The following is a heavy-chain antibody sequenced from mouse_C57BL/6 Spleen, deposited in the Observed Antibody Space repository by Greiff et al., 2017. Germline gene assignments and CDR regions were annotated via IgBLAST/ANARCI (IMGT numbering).Heavy chain of an antibody. V-gene: IGHV1-61*01. Sequence: QVQLQQPGAELVRPGSSVKLSCKASGYTFTSYWMDWVKQRPGQGLEWIGNIYPSDSETHYNQKFKDKATLTVDKSSSTAYMQLSSLTSEDSAVYYCARGVYYGSSFYAMDYWGQGTSVTVSS. CDR3: ARGVYYGSSFYAMDY. CDR1: GYTFTSYW. D-gene: IGHD1-1*01. J-gene: IGHJ4*01. CDR2: IYPSDSET.